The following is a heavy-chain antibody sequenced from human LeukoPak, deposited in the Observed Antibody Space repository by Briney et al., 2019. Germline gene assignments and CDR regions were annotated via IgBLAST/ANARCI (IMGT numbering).Heavy chain of an antibody. CDR2: MNGDGSTT. D-gene: IGHD3-22*01. CDR3: ATGNYYDSRGYYTFGY. Sequence: GGSLRLSCAASGFTFSKYWMHWVRQVPGKGLVWVSLMNGDGSTTNYADFVKGRFTISRDNAKNTLSLQVNSLRAEDTAVYYCATGNYYDSRGYYTFGYWGQGTLVTVSS. J-gene: IGHJ1*01. V-gene: IGHV3-74*01. CDR1: GFTFSKYW.